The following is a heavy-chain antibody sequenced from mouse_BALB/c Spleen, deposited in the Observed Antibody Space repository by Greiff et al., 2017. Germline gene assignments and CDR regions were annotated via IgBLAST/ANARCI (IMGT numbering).Heavy chain of an antibody. J-gene: IGHJ2*01. CDR2: ISSGGGNT. CDR3: ARRHYYGSSFDY. CDR1: GFTFSSYT. V-gene: IGHV5-9*03. Sequence: EVKLVESGGLVKPGGSLKLSCAASGFTFSSYTMSWVRQTPEKRLEWVATISSGGGNTYYPDSVKGRFTISRDNAKNNLYLQMSSLRSEDTALYYCARRHYYGSSFDYWGQGTTLTVSS. D-gene: IGHD1-1*01.